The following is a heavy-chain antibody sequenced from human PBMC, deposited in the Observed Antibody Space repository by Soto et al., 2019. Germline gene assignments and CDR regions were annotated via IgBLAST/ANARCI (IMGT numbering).Heavy chain of an antibody. J-gene: IGHJ4*02. V-gene: IGHV3-23*01. CDR2: LGGGGDT. Sequence: GSLRLSCAASGFTFGTYTMNWVRQAPGKGLEWVSALGGGGDTHYAESVKGRFTISKVYSKNILLLQMNSLRDEDSAIYYCTKDRHPDGIWTFDFWGQGTLVTVSS. D-gene: IGHD3-9*01. CDR1: GFTFGTYT. CDR3: TKDRHPDGIWTFDF.